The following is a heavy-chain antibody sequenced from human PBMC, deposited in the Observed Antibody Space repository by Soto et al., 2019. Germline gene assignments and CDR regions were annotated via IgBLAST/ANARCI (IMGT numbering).Heavy chain of an antibody. Sequence: EVQLVESGGGLVQPGGSLKLSCVASGFTFSGSSMHWVRQASGKGLEWVGRIRNKANSYATAYAASVKGRFTISRDDSHNTAYLQMNSLKTEDTAVYYCTSHAPEDMIRKWGQGTLVTVSS. CDR3: TSHAPEDMIRK. CDR1: GFTFSGSS. D-gene: IGHD2-15*01. V-gene: IGHV3-73*02. J-gene: IGHJ4*02. CDR2: IRNKANSYAT.